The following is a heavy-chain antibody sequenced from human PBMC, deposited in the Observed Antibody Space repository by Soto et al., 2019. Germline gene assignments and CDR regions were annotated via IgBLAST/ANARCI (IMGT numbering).Heavy chain of an antibody. Sequence: QIQLVQSGAEVKKPGSSVKVSCKSSGGTFSTFPINWVRQAPGQGLEWMGAILPVSGTTNYAQKFPGGVTFPADEPTTTAYMEVSSLRCEDTAVEYCARDITVTIFGYFDFWRQGTRVTVSS. D-gene: IGHD1-20*01. CDR2: ILPVSGTT. J-gene: IGHJ4*02. CDR3: ARDITVTIFGYFDF. V-gene: IGHV1-69*12. CDR1: GGTFSTFP.